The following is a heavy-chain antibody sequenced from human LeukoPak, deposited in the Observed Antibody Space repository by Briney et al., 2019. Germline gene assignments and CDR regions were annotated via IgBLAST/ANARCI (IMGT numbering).Heavy chain of an antibody. J-gene: IGHJ1*01. V-gene: IGHV3-7*01. Sequence: PGGSLRLSCAASGFTFSSYWMSWVRQAPGKGLEWVANIKQDGSEKYYVDSVKGRFTISRDNAKNSLYLQMNSLRAEDTAVYYCARGTYDYAEYFQHWGQGTPVTVSS. CDR2: IKQDGSEK. CDR1: GFTFSSYW. CDR3: ARGTYDYAEYFQH. D-gene: IGHD3-16*01.